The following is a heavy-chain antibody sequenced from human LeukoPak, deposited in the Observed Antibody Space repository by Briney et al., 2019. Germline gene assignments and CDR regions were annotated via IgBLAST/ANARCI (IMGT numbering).Heavy chain of an antibody. J-gene: IGHJ5*02. V-gene: IGHV4-59*01. CDR1: GGSITSYY. CDR3: ASGGYCSSTSCYPNWFDP. CDR2: ISYSGST. D-gene: IGHD2-2*01. Sequence: SQTLSLTCAVSGGSITSYYWSWIRQPPGKGLEWIGYISYSGSTNYNPSLKSRVTISIDTSKNQFSLKLTSVTAADTAVYYCASGGYCSSTSCYPNWFDPWGQGTLVTVSS.